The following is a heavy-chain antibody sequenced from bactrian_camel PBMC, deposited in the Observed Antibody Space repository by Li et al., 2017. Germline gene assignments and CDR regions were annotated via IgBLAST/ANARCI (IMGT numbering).Heavy chain of an antibody. J-gene: IGHJ6*01. CDR2: FYTRGGRT. Sequence: HVQLVESGGGSVQPGGSLKLSCTFVRYTYAAICVGWFRQVSGKGREGVAAFYTRGGRTHYAESAKGRFTISKDNAKNTMYLQLSSLHPDDTAIYYCAAQNAGCNWARAIGERHLGSAAEFGFWGQGTQVTVS. V-gene: IGHV3S1*01. CDR1: RYTYAAIC. CDR3: AAQNAGCNWARAIGERHLGSAAEFGF. D-gene: IGHD1*01.